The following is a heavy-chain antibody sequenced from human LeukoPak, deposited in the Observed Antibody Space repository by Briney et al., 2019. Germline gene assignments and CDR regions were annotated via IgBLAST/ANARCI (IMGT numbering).Heavy chain of an antibody. Sequence: SETLSLTCIVSGGSISGYYWSWIRQPPGRGLEYIGHIHYTGTTDCNPFLSSRVTISVDTSKNHFSLKLSSVTAADTAVYYCARLTGLRFFGAYYYHAFDVWGQGTTVTVSS. CDR1: GGSISGYY. J-gene: IGHJ6*02. D-gene: IGHD3-3*01. V-gene: IGHV4-59*08. CDR3: ARLTGLRFFGAYYYHAFDV. CDR2: IHYTGTT.